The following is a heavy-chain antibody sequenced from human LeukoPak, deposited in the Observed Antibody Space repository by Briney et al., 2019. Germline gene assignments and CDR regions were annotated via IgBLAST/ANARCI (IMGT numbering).Heavy chain of an antibody. CDR1: GGTFSSYA. CDR2: IIPIFGTA. CDR3: ASALPGGIVVPAEGGMDV. D-gene: IGHD2-2*01. V-gene: IGHV1-69*06. J-gene: IGHJ6*03. Sequence: GASVKVSCKASGGTFSSYAISWVRQAPGQGLEWMGRIIPIFGTANYAQKFQGRVTITADKSTSTAYMELSSLRSEDTAVYYCASALPGGIVVPAEGGMDVWGKGTTVTVSS.